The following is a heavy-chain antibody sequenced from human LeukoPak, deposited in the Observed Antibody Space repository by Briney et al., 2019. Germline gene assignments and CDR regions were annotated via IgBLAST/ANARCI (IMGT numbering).Heavy chain of an antibody. J-gene: IGHJ4*02. CDR1: GFTFSSYA. V-gene: IGHV3-23*01. CDR2: ISGSGGST. CDR3: ALSALWPARPPEAYFDY. Sequence: PGGSLRLSCAASGFTFSSYAMSWVRQAPGKGLEWVSAISGSGGSTYYADSVKGRFTISRDNSKNTLYLQMNSLRAEDTAVYYCALSALWPARPPEAYFDYWGQGTLVTVSS. D-gene: IGHD1-14*01.